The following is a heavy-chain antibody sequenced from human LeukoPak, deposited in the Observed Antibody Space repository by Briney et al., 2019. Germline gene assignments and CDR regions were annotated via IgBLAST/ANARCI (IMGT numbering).Heavy chain of an antibody. D-gene: IGHD1-26*01. J-gene: IGHJ4*02. Sequence: GASVKVSCKVSGYTLTELSMHWVRQAPGKGLEWMEIIYPGDSDTRYSPSFQGQVTISADKSTSTAYLQWSSLKASDTAMYYCARQSIVGAPYYFDYWGQGTLVTVSS. CDR1: GYTLTELS. V-gene: IGHV5-51*01. CDR3: ARQSIVGAPYYFDY. CDR2: IYPGDSDT.